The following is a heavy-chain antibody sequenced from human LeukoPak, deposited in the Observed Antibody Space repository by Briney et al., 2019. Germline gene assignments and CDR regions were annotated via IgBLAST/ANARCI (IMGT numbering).Heavy chain of an antibody. J-gene: IGHJ4*02. D-gene: IGHD6-19*01. V-gene: IGHV3-23*01. Sequence: GGSLRLSCAASGFTFSSYGMSWVRQAPGKGLEWVSAISGSGGSTYYADSVKGRFTISRDNAKNSLYLQMNSLRAEDTAVYYCARTSSGWYFDYWGQGTLVTVSS. CDR2: ISGSGGST. CDR3: ARTSSGWYFDY. CDR1: GFTFSSYG.